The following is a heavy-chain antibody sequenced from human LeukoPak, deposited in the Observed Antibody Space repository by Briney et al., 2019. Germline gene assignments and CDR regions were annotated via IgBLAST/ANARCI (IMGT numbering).Heavy chain of an antibody. V-gene: IGHV3-30*04. CDR3: AREPPKSIYDILTGYHKTEYYYYGMDV. J-gene: IGHJ6*02. Sequence: PGGSLRLSCAASGFTFSSYAMHWVRQAQGKGLEWVAVISYDGSNKYYANSVKGRFTISRDNSKNTLYLQMNSLRAEDTAVYYCAREPPKSIYDILTGYHKTEYYYYGMDVWGQGTTVTVSS. CDR2: ISYDGSNK. CDR1: GFTFSSYA. D-gene: IGHD3-9*01.